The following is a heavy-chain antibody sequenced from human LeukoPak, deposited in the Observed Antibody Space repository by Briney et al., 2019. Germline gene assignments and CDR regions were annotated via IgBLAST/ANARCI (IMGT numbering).Heavy chain of an antibody. CDR2: IYTSGST. J-gene: IGHJ4*02. CDR1: GGSISSFY. CDR3: ARRSTGKPYFDY. D-gene: IGHD1-1*01. V-gene: IGHV4-4*09. Sequence: SETLSLTCTVSGGSISSFYWSWIRQPPGKGLEWIGYIYTSGSTNYNPSLKSRVTISVDTSKNQFSLKLSSVTAADTAVYYCARRSTGKPYFDYWGQGTLVTVFS.